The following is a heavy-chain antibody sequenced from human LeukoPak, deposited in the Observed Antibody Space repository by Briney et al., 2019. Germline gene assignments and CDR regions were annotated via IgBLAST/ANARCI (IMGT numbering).Heavy chain of an antibody. CDR1: GFTFSDYG. CDR2: ISGSGIST. CDR3: AKDGRIAAPPTYFDY. Sequence: GGSLRLSCTAAGFTFSDYGMNWVRQAPGKGLEWVSGISGSGISTYYADSVKGRFTISRDNSKNTLYLQMNSLRAEDTAVYYCAKDGRIAAPPTYFDYWGQGTLVTVSS. D-gene: IGHD6-13*01. V-gene: IGHV3-23*01. J-gene: IGHJ4*02.